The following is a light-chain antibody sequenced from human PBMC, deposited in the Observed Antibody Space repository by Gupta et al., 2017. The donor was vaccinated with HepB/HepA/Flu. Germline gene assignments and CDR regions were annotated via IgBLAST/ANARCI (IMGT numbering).Light chain of an antibody. V-gene: IGKV3-15*01. CDR2: GAS. J-gene: IGKJ1*01. CDR3: QQYNNWPPWT. Sequence: EIVMMHSPATLSVSPGERATLSCRASHSVSSNLAWYQQKPGQAPRLLIYGASTRATGIPARFSGSGSGTDFTLTISSLQSEDFAVYYCQQYNNWPPWTFGQGTKVEIK. CDR1: HSVSSN.